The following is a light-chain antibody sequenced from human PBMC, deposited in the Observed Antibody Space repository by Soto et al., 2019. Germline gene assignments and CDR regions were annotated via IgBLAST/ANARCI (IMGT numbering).Light chain of an antibody. V-gene: IGKV3-15*01. J-gene: IGKJ4*01. CDR1: QSVSSN. CDR3: QQYKNWPPLT. CDR2: GAF. Sequence: EIGMTQSPATLSVSPGERATLSCRASQSVSSNLAWYQQKPGQAPRLLIYGAFTRATGIPARFSGSGSGTEFTLTISSLQSEDFAIYYCQQYKNWPPLTFGGGTKVEIK.